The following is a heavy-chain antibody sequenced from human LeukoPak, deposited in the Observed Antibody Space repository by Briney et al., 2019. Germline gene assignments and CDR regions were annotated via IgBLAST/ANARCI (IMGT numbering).Heavy chain of an antibody. D-gene: IGHD3-22*01. CDR2: ISSNGGST. V-gene: IGHV3-64D*09. CDR3: VSTYYFDSSGYYPFDY. J-gene: IGHJ4*02. Sequence: GGSLRLSCSASGFAFRNNAMHWLRQAPGKGLEYVSGISSNGGSTVYPDSVKGRFTISRDNSKNTLYLQMSSLRAEDTAVYYCVSTYYFDSSGYYPFDYWGQGTQVTVSS. CDR1: GFAFRNNA.